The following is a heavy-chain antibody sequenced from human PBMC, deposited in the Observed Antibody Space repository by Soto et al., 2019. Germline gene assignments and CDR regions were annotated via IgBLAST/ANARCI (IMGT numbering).Heavy chain of an antibody. V-gene: IGHV3-23*01. Sequence: GGSLRLSCAASGFTFSSYAMSWVRQAPGKGLEWVSAISGSGGSTYYADSVKGRFTISRDNSKNTLYLQMNSLRAEDTAVYYCAKDQLVVTAPYYYGMDVWGQGTTVTVSS. CDR2: ISGSGGST. CDR1: GFTFSSYA. CDR3: AKDQLVVTAPYYYGMDV. D-gene: IGHD2-21*02. J-gene: IGHJ6*02.